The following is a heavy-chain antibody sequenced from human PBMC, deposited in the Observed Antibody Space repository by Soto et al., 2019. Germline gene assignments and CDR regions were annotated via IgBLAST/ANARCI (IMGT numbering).Heavy chain of an antibody. CDR3: ARGYSSSWRHFDY. D-gene: IGHD6-13*01. CDR1: GFTVSSNY. Sequence: PGGSLRLSCAACGFTVSSNYMSWVRPAPGKGLEWVSVIYSGGSTYYADSVKGRFTISRHNSKNTLYLQMNSLRAEDTAVYYCARGYSSSWRHFDYWGQGTLVTVSS. J-gene: IGHJ4*02. CDR2: IYSGGST. V-gene: IGHV3-53*04.